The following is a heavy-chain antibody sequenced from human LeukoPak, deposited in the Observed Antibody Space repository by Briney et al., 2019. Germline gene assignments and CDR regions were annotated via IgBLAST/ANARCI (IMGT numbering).Heavy chain of an antibody. J-gene: IGHJ3*02. CDR2: INPNSGGT. D-gene: IGHD2-2*01. V-gene: IGHV1-2*02. Sequence: AASVNVSCKASGYTFTGYYMHWVRQAPGQGLEWMGWINPNSGGTNYAQKFQGRVTMTRDTSISTAYMELSRLRSDDTAVYYCARERYCSSTSCPLGAFDIWGQGTMVTVSS. CDR3: ARERYCSSTSCPLGAFDI. CDR1: GYTFTGYY.